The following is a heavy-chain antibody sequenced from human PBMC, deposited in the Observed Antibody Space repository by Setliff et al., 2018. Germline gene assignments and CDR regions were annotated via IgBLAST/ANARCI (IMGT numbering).Heavy chain of an antibody. J-gene: IGHJ4*02. CDR3: ARDGAYCSGGSCYSFDY. V-gene: IGHV1-69*13. Sequence: ASVKVSCKASGGMSGTYSISWVRQAPRQGLEWMGAIIPIFGTPNYAQKFQDRVTITAGVSTSTAYMELSSLRSDDTAVYYCARDGAYCSGGSCYSFDYWGQGTPVTVSS. CDR1: GGMSGTYS. D-gene: IGHD2-15*01. CDR2: IIPIFGTP.